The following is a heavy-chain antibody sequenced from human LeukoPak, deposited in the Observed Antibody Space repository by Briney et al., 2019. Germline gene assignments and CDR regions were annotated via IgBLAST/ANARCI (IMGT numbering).Heavy chain of an antibody. CDR2: ISYDGSNK. CDR1: GFTFSSYA. V-gene: IGHV3-30-3*01. Sequence: GRSLRLSCAASGFTFSSYAMHWVRQAPGKGLEWVAVISYDGSNKYYADSVKGRFTISRDNSKNTLYLQMNSLRAEDTAVYYCARDRGHDYGDRSFPFDYWGQGTLVTVSS. J-gene: IGHJ4*02. D-gene: IGHD4-17*01. CDR3: ARDRGHDYGDRSFPFDY.